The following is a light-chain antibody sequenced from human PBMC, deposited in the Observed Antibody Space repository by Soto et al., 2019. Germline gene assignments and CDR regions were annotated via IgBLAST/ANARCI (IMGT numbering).Light chain of an antibody. V-gene: IGLV6-57*02. CDR1: GGSIVSKY. CDR2: EDN. CDR3: QSFDGTTLV. Sequence: NFLLTQPHSVSESPGKTVIISCTGSGGSIVSKYVQWYQQRPGSAPTTVIYEDNQRLFGVPDRFSGSIVSTSNAATLTISELKTEDEADYYCQSFDGTTLVFGGGTKLTVL. J-gene: IGLJ3*02.